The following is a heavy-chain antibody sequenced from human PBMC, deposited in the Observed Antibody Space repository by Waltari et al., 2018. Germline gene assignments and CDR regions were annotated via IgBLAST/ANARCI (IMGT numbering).Heavy chain of an antibody. V-gene: IGHV4-39*01. CDR2: IYYSGST. J-gene: IGHJ4*02. CDR1: GGSISSSSYY. CDR3: AGHIAAAGRNGGY. Sequence: QLQLQESGPGLVKPSETLSLTCTVSGGSISSSSYYWGWIRQPPGKGLEWIGSIYYSGSTYYNPSLKSRVTISVDTSKNQFSLKLSSVTAADTAVYYCAGHIAAAGRNGGYWGQGTLVTVSS. D-gene: IGHD6-13*01.